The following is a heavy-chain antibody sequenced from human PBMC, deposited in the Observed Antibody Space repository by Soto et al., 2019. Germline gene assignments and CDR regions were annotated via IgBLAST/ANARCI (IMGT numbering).Heavy chain of an antibody. CDR3: ARGIATGQLDP. J-gene: IGHJ5*02. CDR1: GYTFTTYT. D-gene: IGHD6-13*01. V-gene: IGHV1-3*01. Sequence: QVQLAQSGAEVKKPGASVMLSCKASGYTFTTYTMNWVRQAPGQRLEWMGWINPGNGNTKSSQKFQDRVIITRDTSASTGYMELRSLRSEDTAGYYCARGIATGQLDPWGQGTLVIVSS. CDR2: INPGNGNT.